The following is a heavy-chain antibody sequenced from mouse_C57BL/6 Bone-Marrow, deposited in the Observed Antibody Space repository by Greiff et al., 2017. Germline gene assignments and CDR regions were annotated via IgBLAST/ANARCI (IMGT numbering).Heavy chain of an antibody. D-gene: IGHD1-1*01. CDR2: ISDGGSYT. J-gene: IGHJ3*01. Sequence: EVHLVESGGGLVKPGGSLKLSCAASGFTFSSYAMSWVRQTPEKRLEWVATISDGGSYTYYPDNVKGRFTISRDNAKNNLYLQMSHLMSEDTAMYYCAREDYGSSQFAYWGQGTLVTVSA. V-gene: IGHV5-4*01. CDR3: AREDYGSSQFAY. CDR1: GFTFSSYA.